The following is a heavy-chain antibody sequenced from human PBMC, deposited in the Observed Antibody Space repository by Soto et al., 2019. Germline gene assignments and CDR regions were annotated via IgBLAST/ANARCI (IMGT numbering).Heavy chain of an antibody. D-gene: IGHD3-22*01. V-gene: IGHV1-69*02. Sequence: QVQLVQSGAEVKKPGSSVKVSCKASGGTFSSYTISWVRQAPGQGLEWMGRIIPILGIANYAQKLQGRVTITADKFTSTAYMELSSLRSEDTAVYYCARGKSSGRFDYWGQGTLVTVSS. CDR3: ARGKSSGRFDY. CDR2: IIPILGIA. CDR1: GGTFSSYT. J-gene: IGHJ4*02.